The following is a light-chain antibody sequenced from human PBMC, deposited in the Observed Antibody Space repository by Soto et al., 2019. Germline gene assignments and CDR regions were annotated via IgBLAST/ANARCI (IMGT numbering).Light chain of an antibody. V-gene: IGKV1-39*01. CDR3: QQRFRTPRT. CDR2: DAT. Sequence: VANPCRSSWCISSWLAWYQQKPGQAPNLLIHDATTLQTGVPSRFSGSVSGTDFTLTISSLEREDFATYYCQQRFRTPRTFGQGTKV. CDR1: WCISSW. J-gene: IGKJ1*01.